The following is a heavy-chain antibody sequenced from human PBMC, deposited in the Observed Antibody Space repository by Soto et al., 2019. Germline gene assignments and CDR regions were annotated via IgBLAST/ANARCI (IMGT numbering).Heavy chain of an antibody. CDR2: IDTSGHST. D-gene: IGHD6-13*01. CDR1: GFVFTNFW. CDR3: AKDSWYFDL. V-gene: IGHV3-74*01. Sequence: PGESLKISCEASGFVFTNFWMHWVRHVPGKGLVWVARIDTSGHSTNYAESVKGRFTISRDNAKNTVSLQMNSLRVEDTGVYYCAKDSWYFDLWGQGSQVTVSS. J-gene: IGHJ4*02.